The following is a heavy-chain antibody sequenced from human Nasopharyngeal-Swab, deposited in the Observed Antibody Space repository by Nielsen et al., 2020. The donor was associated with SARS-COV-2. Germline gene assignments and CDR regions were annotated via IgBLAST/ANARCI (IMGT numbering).Heavy chain of an antibody. CDR1: GYSFVHHW. Sequence: GESLKISCMASGYSFVHHWIRWVRQKSGTGLEWMGMVYSGNSEVAYSPSFQGQVTISADKSINTAYLQWSSLRASDSAMYFCARRAARDGYNYEVDPWGQGTLVTVSS. V-gene: IGHV5-51*01. CDR3: ARRAARDGYNYEVDP. CDR2: VYSGNSEV. D-gene: IGHD5-24*01. J-gene: IGHJ5*02.